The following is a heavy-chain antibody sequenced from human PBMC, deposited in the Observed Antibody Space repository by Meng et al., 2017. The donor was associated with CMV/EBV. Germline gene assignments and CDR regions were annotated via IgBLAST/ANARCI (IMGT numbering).Heavy chain of an antibody. V-gene: IGHV4-59*01. J-gene: IGHJ6*02. CDR3: ARDPIAARPGGYYYYYGMDV. D-gene: IGHD6-6*01. Sequence: SETLSLTCTVSGGSISSYYWSWIRQPPGKGLEWIGYIYYSGSTNYNPSLKSRVTISVDTAKNQFPLKLSSVTAADTAVYYCARDPIAARPGGYYYYYGMDVWGQGTTVTVSS. CDR2: IYYSGST. CDR1: GGSISSYY.